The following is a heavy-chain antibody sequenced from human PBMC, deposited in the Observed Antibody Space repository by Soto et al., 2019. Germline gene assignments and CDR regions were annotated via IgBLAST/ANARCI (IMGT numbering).Heavy chain of an antibody. CDR3: AKPFGTYSQGGAFDI. Sequence: GGSLRLSCAASGFTFSSYGMNWVRQAPGKGLEWVSAITGSTGSTHYADSVKGRFTISRDNSKNAMYLQMNSLRAEDTAVYYCAKPFGTYSQGGAFDIWGQGTMVT. J-gene: IGHJ3*02. CDR1: GFTFSSYG. V-gene: IGHV3-23*01. CDR2: ITGSTGST. D-gene: IGHD2-21*01.